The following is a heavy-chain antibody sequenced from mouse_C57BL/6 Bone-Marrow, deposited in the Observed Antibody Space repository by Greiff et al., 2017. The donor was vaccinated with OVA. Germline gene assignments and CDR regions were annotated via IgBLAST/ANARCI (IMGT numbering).Heavy chain of an antibody. CDR3: ARGLGRGAPGFAY. CDR1: GYTFTSYW. Sequence: QVQLQQPGAELVRPGSSVKLSCKASGYTFTSYWMDWVKQRPGQGLEWIGNIYPSDSETHYNQKFKDKATLTVDKSSSTAYMQLSSLTSEDSAVYNCARGLGRGAPGFAYWGQGTLVTVSA. V-gene: IGHV1-61*01. J-gene: IGHJ3*01. D-gene: IGHD4-1*01. CDR2: IYPSDSET.